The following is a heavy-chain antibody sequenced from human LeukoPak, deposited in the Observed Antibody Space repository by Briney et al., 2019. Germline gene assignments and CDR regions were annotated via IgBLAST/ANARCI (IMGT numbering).Heavy chain of an antibody. CDR1: SGSISSGSYY. J-gene: IGHJ4*02. Sequence: SETLSLTCTVSSGSISSGSYYWSWIRQPAGKGLEWIGRIYTSGSTNYNPSLKSRVTISVDTSKNQFSLKLSSVTAADTAVYYCARDHCSSTSCYRGGFDYWGRGTLVTVSS. CDR3: ARDHCSSTSCYRGGFDY. CDR2: IYTSGST. V-gene: IGHV4-61*02. D-gene: IGHD2-2*02.